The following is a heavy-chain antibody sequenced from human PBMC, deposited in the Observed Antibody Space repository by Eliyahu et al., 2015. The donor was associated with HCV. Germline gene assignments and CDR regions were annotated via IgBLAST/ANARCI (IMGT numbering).Heavy chain of an antibody. D-gene: IGHD6-6*01. CDR2: ISSSGSTI. V-gene: IGHV3-11*01. CDR1: XFTFXDXY. Sequence: QVQLVESGGGLVKPGGSLRLXCSAXXFTFXDXYXXWIRQAPGKGLGWVSYISSSGSTIYYADSVKGRFTISRDNAKNSLYLQMNSLRAEDTAVYYCARDHSLGVSSSSRYYGMDVWGKGTTVTVSS. CDR3: ARDHSLGVSSSSRYYGMDV. J-gene: IGHJ6*04.